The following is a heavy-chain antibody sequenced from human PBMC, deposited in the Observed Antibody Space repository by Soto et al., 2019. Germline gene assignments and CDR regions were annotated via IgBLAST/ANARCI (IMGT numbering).Heavy chain of an antibody. CDR1: GFSLSTSGVG. CDR3: AHSFSVLRFLEEIFDY. D-gene: IGHD3-3*01. CDR2: IYWDDDK. Sequence: QITLKESGPTLVKPTQTLTLTCTFSGFSLSTSGVGVGWIRQPPGKALEWLALIYWDDDKRYSPSLKSRLTITKDTSKNPVVLTMTNMDPVDTTTSYCAHSFSVLRFLEEIFDYWGQGTLVTVSS. V-gene: IGHV2-5*02. J-gene: IGHJ4*02.